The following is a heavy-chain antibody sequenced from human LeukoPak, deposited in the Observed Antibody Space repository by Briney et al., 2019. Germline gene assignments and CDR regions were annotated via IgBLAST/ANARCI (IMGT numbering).Heavy chain of an antibody. Sequence: GGSLRLSCAASGFTFSASAMHWVRQASGKGLEWVARIRSKANNYATAYAASVKGRFTISRDDSKNTAYLQMSSLKTEDTAVYYCVRLGGSYLGDAFDIWGQGTMVTVSS. CDR1: GFTFSASA. CDR3: VRLGGSYLGDAFDI. CDR2: IRSKANNYAT. V-gene: IGHV3-73*01. J-gene: IGHJ3*02. D-gene: IGHD1-26*01.